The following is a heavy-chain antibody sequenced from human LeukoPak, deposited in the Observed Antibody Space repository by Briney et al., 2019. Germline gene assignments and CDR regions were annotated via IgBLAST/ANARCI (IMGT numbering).Heavy chain of an antibody. CDR2: IKSDGSST. J-gene: IGHJ4*02. CDR3: ARGGETNNWYPGYFDY. D-gene: IGHD1-1*01. Sequence: GGSLRLSCAASGFTFSNYWMHWVRQAPGKGPVWVSRIKSDGSSTRFADSVEGRFTISRDNGKNTLYLQMDSLRAEDTAVYYCARGGETNNWYPGYFDYWGQGALVTVSS. V-gene: IGHV3-74*01. CDR1: GFTFSNYW.